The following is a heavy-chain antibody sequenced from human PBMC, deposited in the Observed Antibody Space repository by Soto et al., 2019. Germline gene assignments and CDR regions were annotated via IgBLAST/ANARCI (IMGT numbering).Heavy chain of an antibody. CDR2: IYYSGST. Sequence: PSETLSLTCTVSGGSISSGDYYWSWIRQPPGKGLEWIGYIYYSGSTYYNPSLKSRVTISVDTSKNQFSLKLSSVTAADTAVYYCASDIVLVPAAQGAFDIWGQGTMVTVSS. D-gene: IGHD2-2*01. CDR3: ASDIVLVPAAQGAFDI. V-gene: IGHV4-30-4*01. J-gene: IGHJ3*02. CDR1: GGSISSGDYY.